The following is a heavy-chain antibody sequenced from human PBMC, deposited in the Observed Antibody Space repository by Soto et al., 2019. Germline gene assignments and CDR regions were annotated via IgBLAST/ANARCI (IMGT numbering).Heavy chain of an antibody. D-gene: IGHD5-12*01. CDR3: ARDAQEYSGYDFFYYYYYYYMDV. CDR1: GFTFSSYS. Sequence: GGSLRLSCAASGFTFSSYSMNWVRQAPGKGLEWVSSISSSSSYIYYADSVKGRFTISRDNAKNSLYLQMNSLRAEDTAVYYCARDAQEYSGYDFFYYYYYYYMDVWGKGTTVTVSS. CDR2: ISSSSSYI. V-gene: IGHV3-21*01. J-gene: IGHJ6*03.